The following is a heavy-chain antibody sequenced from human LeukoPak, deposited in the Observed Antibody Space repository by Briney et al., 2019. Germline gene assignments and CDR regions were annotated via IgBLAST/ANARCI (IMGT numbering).Heavy chain of an antibody. CDR2: ISYDGSDK. Sequence: PGRSLRHSCAASGFSFTNYRMYWVRQAPGKGLEWVALISYDGSDKNYADSVKGRFTISRDNSKNTLYTQMNSLRAEDTAVYYCEKGSDSSGYRTDYWGQGTLVTVSS. D-gene: IGHD3-22*01. CDR1: GFSFTNYR. J-gene: IGHJ4*02. V-gene: IGHV3-30*18. CDR3: EKGSDSSGYRTDY.